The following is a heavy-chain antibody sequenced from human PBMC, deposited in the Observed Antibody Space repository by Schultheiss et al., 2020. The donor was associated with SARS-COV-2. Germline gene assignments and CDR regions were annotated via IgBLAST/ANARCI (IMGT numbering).Heavy chain of an antibody. J-gene: IGHJ6*02. CDR1: GGSFSGYH. CDR3: ARWIQLWYDYGMDV. D-gene: IGHD5-18*01. Sequence: SETLSLTCAVYGGSFSGYHWSWIRQPPGKGLEWIGEINQSGSTTYNPSLKSRVTISVDTSKNQFSLKLSSVTAADTAVYYCARWIQLWYDYGMDVWGQGTTVTVAS. V-gene: IGHV4-34*01. CDR2: INQSGST.